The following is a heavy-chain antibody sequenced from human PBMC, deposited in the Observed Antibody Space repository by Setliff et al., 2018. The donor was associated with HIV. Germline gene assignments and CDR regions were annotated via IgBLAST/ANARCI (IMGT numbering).Heavy chain of an antibody. CDR3: AQITVMGY. Sequence: PGGSLRLSCAASGFTFSSYSMNWVRQAPGKGLEWVSYISSSSSTIYYAVSVKGRFTISRDNAKNSLYLQMNSLRAEDTAVYYCAQITVMGYWGQGTLVTVSS. CDR1: GFTFSSYS. D-gene: IGHD4-4*01. V-gene: IGHV3-48*04. J-gene: IGHJ4*02. CDR2: ISSSSSTI.